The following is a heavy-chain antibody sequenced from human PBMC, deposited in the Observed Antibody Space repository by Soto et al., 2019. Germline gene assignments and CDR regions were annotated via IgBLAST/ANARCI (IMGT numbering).Heavy chain of an antibody. Sequence: SETLSLTCTVSGGSISSYYWSWIRQPPGKGLEWIGYIYYSGSTNYNPSLKSRVTISVDTSKNQFSLKLSSVTAADTAVYYCARQSLWFGELLSYFDYWGQGTLVTVSS. CDR1: GGSISSYY. CDR3: ARQSLWFGELLSYFDY. J-gene: IGHJ4*02. CDR2: IYYSGST. V-gene: IGHV4-59*08. D-gene: IGHD3-10*01.